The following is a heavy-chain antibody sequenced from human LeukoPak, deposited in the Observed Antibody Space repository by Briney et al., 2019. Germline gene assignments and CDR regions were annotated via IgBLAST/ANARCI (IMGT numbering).Heavy chain of an antibody. J-gene: IGHJ4*02. CDR2: TYYRSKWYN. Sequence: SQTLSLTCAISGDSVSSNSAAWNWIRQSPSRGLEWLGRTYYRSKWYNDYAVSVKSRITINPDTSKNQFSLQLNSVTPEDTAVYYCARNLMVGYSSGWWFDYWGQGTLVTVSS. D-gene: IGHD6-19*01. V-gene: IGHV6-1*01. CDR1: GDSVSSNSAA. CDR3: ARNLMVGYSSGWWFDY.